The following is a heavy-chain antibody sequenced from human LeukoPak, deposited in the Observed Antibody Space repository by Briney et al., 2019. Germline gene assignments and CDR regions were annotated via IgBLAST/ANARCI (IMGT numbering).Heavy chain of an antibody. J-gene: IGHJ4*02. CDR3: ARDGGLAYSGEFDY. D-gene: IGHD2-15*01. CDR1: GYSISSGYY. V-gene: IGHV4-38-2*02. Sequence: SSETLSLTCTVSGYSISSGYYWGWIRQPPGKGLEWIGSIYHSGSTYYNPSLKSRGTISVDTSKNQFSLKLSSVTAADTAVYYCARDGGLAYSGEFDYWGQGTLVTVSS. CDR2: IYHSGST.